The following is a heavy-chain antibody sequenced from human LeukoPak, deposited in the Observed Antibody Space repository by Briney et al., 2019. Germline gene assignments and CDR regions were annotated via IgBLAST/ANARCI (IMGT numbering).Heavy chain of an antibody. CDR2: IYYSGST. CDR3: ARSFVSYCSGGSCYGYFDY. Sequence: SETLSLTCTVSGGSISSYYWSWIRQPPGKGLEWIGYIYYSGSTNYNPSLKSRVTISVDTSKNQFSLKLSSVTAADTAVYYCARSFVSYCSGGSCYGYFDYWGQGTLVTVSS. CDR1: GGSISSYY. V-gene: IGHV4-59*01. J-gene: IGHJ4*02. D-gene: IGHD2-15*01.